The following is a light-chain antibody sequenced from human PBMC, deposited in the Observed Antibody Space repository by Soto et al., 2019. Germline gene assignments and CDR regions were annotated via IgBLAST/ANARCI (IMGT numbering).Light chain of an antibody. Sequence: QSALTQPASVSGSPGQSITISCTGTSTDVGGYKYVSWYQQYPGKAPKLMIYDVNNRPSGVSNRFSGSKSGNTASLTISGLQAEDEGDYFCSSYTSDSTRVFGGGTKLTVL. J-gene: IGLJ2*01. V-gene: IGLV2-14*01. CDR1: STDVGGYKY. CDR2: DVN. CDR3: SSYTSDSTRV.